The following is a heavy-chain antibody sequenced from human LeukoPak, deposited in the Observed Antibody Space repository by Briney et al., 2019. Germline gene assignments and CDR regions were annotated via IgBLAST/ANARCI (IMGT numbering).Heavy chain of an antibody. CDR3: ALGSGRTFDY. J-gene: IGHJ4*02. CDR2: IYWDDDK. D-gene: IGHD3-10*01. CDR1: GLSLSTSGVG. Sequence: SGPTLVHPTPALTLTFTFSGLSLSTSGVGVGWIRQPPVKALEGLALIYWDDDKRYSSSLKSKLTITKDTSKNQVVLTMTNMDPVDTATYYCALGSGRTFDYWGQGTLVTVSS. V-gene: IGHV2-5*02.